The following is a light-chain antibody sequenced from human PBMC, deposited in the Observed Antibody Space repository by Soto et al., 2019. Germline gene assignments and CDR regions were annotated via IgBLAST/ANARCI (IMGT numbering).Light chain of an antibody. V-gene: IGKV1-5*03. CDR3: QQYDNLPLT. CDR1: QSISSW. CDR2: KAS. J-gene: IGKJ4*01. Sequence: DIQITQSPSTLSASVGDTVTVTCRASQSISSWLAWYQQRPGKAPKLLIYKASSLETGVPSRFSGSGSGTDFTFTISSLQPEDIATYYCQQYDNLPLTFGGGTKVDI.